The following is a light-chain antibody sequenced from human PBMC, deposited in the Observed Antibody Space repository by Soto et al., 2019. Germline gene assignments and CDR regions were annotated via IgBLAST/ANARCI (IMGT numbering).Light chain of an antibody. V-gene: IGKV3-20*01. Sequence: EIVMTPSPATLSVSPGEGATLSCRASQSVDSTFTWYQQKPGQAPRLLIYDASRRDTGIPERLSGSGSGTDFSLTISRLEPEDFAVYYCQHYDSSRWTFGLGTRVDIK. CDR3: QHYDSSRWT. CDR2: DAS. J-gene: IGKJ1*01. CDR1: QSVDST.